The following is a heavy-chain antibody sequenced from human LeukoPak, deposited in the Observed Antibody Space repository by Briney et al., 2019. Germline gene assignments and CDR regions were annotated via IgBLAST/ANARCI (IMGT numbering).Heavy chain of an antibody. CDR3: AREASYYIDY. CDR1: GYPFTSYD. V-gene: IGHV1-8*01. CDR2: INPNSGNT. D-gene: IGHD1-26*01. Sequence: ASVKVSFKASGYPFTSYDINWVRQATGQGLEWMGWINPNSGNTGYAQKFQGRVTMTRNTSISTAYMELSSLRSEDTAVYYCAREASYYIDYWAREPWSPSPQ. J-gene: IGHJ4*02.